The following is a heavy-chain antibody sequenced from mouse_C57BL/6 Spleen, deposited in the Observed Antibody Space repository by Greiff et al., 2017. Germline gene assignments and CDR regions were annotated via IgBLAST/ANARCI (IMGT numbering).Heavy chain of an antibody. D-gene: IGHD2-3*01. CDR3: ARGGLLYFFYAMDY. CDR2: IRNKANGYTT. CDR1: GFTFTDYY. V-gene: IGHV7-3*01. J-gene: IGHJ4*01. Sequence: EVKLMESGGGLVQPGGSLSLTCAASGFTFTDYYMSWVRQPPGKALEWLGFIRNKANGYTTEYSASVKGRFTISRDNSQSILYLQMNALRAEDSATYYCARGGLLYFFYAMDYWGQGTSVTVSS.